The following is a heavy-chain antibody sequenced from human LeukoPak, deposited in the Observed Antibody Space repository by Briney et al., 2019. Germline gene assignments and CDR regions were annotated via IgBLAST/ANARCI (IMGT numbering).Heavy chain of an antibody. J-gene: IGHJ4*02. V-gene: IGHV3-15*01. CDR3: TWYSSGAMVY. Sequence: PGGSLRLSCAASGFTINNAWMTWVRQAPGKGLEWVGRVKGDGGTTDYAAPVKGGFTISRDDSKNTLYMQMNSLKTEDTGVYYCTWYSSGAMVYWGQGTLVTVSS. CDR2: VKGDGGTT. D-gene: IGHD6-19*01. CDR1: GFTINNAW.